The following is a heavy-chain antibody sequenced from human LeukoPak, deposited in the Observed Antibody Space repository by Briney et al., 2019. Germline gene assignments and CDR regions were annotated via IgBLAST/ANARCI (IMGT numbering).Heavy chain of an antibody. V-gene: IGHV1-2*02. CDR3: ARATRQGSAFDI. CDR1: GYTFTDYY. Sequence: ASVTVSFKASGYTFTDYYMHWVRQAPGQGLAWMGWINPNSGGTNYAQKFQGRVTITRDTSISTAYMELSRLRSDDTAVYYCARATRQGSAFDIWGQGTMVTVSS. CDR2: INPNSGGT. D-gene: IGHD3-10*01. J-gene: IGHJ3*02.